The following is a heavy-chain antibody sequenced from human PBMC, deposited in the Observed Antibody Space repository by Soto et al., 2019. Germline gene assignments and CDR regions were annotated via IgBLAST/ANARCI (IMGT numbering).Heavy chain of an antibody. Sequence: SETLSLTCSVSGESINSGGYYWSWIRHHPGKGLEWIGYIYDSESAYYNPSLKSRVTISMDTSKNHFAMRLSSVTAADTAVYYCARASSSSSAADNWGQETQLTVSS. CDR2: IYDSESA. D-gene: IGHD6-6*01. CDR3: ARASSSSSAADN. V-gene: IGHV4-31*03. CDR1: GESINSGGYY. J-gene: IGHJ4*02.